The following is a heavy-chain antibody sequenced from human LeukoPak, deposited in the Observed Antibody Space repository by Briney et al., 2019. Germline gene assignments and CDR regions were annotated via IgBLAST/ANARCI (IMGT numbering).Heavy chain of an antibody. CDR3: AKVAYDSYGHYYHDYFDY. CDR1: GFTFSRDW. Sequence: GGSLRLSCAASGFTFSRDWMHWVRQAPGKGLEWVSSISGRDDRTYYADSAKGRFTISRDNSKNTLYLQMNSLRAEDTALYYCAKVAYDSYGHYYHDYFDYWGQGTLVTVSS. V-gene: IGHV3-23*01. CDR2: ISGRDDRT. D-gene: IGHD3-22*01. J-gene: IGHJ4*02.